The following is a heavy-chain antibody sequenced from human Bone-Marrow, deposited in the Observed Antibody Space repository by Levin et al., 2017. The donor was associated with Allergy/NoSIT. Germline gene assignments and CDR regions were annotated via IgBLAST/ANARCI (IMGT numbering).Heavy chain of an antibody. D-gene: IGHD1-26*01. V-gene: IGHV5-51*01. Sequence: PGGSLRLSCKGSGYSFTSYWIGWVRQMPGKGLEWMGIIYPGDSDTRYSPSFQGQVTISADKSISTAYLQWSSLKASDTAMYYCARRAVYSGSYLGFDPWGQGTLVTVSS. CDR2: IYPGDSDT. J-gene: IGHJ5*02. CDR1: GYSFTSYW. CDR3: ARRAVYSGSYLGFDP.